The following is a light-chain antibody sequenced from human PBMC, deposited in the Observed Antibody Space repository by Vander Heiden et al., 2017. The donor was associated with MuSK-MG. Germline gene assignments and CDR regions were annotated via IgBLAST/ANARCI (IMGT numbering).Light chain of an antibody. CDR1: QSVSSNY. V-gene: IGKV3-20*01. Sequence: EIVLSQSPGTLSLSPGVRASLSCRASQSVSSNYLAWYQQKPGQAPRLLIYGASSRATGIPDRFSGSGSGTDFTLTISRLEPEDFVVYYCQQYGSSPRTFGLGTKVEIK. CDR2: GAS. J-gene: IGKJ1*01. CDR3: QQYGSSPRT.